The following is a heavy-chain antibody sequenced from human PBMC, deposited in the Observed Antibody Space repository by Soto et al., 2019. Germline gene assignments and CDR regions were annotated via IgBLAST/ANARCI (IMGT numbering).Heavy chain of an antibody. D-gene: IGHD6-6*01. CDR1: GFSLTSNDVG. CDR2: IYWDDDK. V-gene: IGHV2-5*02. J-gene: IGHJ4*02. CDR3: AHSRYSRSSFDY. Sequence: ESGPTLVNPTPPPTLTCTFSGFSLTSNDVGVGWIRQPPGKALEWLALIYWDDDKRYSPSLESRLTITKDTSKNQVVLRMTNMDPVDTATYYCAHSRYSRSSFDYWGQGTLVTVSS.